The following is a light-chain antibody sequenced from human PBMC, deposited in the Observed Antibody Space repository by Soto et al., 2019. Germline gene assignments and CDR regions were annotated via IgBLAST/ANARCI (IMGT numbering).Light chain of an antibody. CDR3: QQYKYYST. CDR1: QSISGF. CDR2: TAS. Sequence: DIQMTQSPSTLSASLGDRVTITCRASQSISGFLAWYQQKPGRAPKLLIYTASTLASGVPSRFSGSGSETEFTLTISSLQPDDFATYYCQQYKYYSTFGQGTKLEIK. J-gene: IGKJ2*01. V-gene: IGKV1-5*03.